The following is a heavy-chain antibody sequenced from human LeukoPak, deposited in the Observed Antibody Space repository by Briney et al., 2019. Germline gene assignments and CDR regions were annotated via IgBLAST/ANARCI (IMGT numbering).Heavy chain of an antibody. CDR3: ARGYYYGSGRGDFDY. Sequence: SETLSLTCTVSGGSIGSSSYYWGWIRQPPGKGLEWIGSIYYSGSTYYNPSLKSRVTISVDTSKNQFSLKLSSVTAADTAVYYCARGYYYGSGRGDFDYWGQGTLVTVSS. CDR1: GGSIGSSSYY. J-gene: IGHJ4*02. CDR2: IYYSGST. V-gene: IGHV4-39*01. D-gene: IGHD3-10*01.